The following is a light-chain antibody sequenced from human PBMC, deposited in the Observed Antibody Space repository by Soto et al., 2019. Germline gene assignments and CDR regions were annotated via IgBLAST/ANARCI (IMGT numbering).Light chain of an antibody. J-gene: IGLJ1*01. CDR3: SSYTSSSTLYV. CDR1: SSDVGGYNY. Sequence: QSVLTQPASVSGSPGQSITISCTGTSSDVGGYNYVSWYQQYPGKAPKLVIYEVTNRPSGISNRFSGSKSGNTASLTISGLQAEDEAEYYCSSYTSSSTLYVFGTGTKVTVL. CDR2: EVT. V-gene: IGLV2-14*01.